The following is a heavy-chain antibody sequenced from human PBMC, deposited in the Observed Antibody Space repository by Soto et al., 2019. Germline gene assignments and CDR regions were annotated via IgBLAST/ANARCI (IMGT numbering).Heavy chain of an antibody. V-gene: IGHV5-51*01. J-gene: IGHJ6*02. Sequence: ECLKTSFKGSGYSFTSYWIGWVRQIPGKGLEWMGIIYPGDSDTRYSPSFQGQVTISADKSISTAYLQWSSLKASDTAMYYCARQSRQLYYYYGMDVWGQGTTVTVSS. CDR3: ARQSRQLYYYYGMDV. CDR1: GYSFTSYW. CDR2: IYPGDSDT. D-gene: IGHD6-13*01.